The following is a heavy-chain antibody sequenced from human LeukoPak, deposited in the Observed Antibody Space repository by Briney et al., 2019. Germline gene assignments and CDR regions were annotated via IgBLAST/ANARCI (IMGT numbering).Heavy chain of an antibody. J-gene: IGHJ6*02. V-gene: IGHV4-34*01. D-gene: IGHD4-17*01. CDR1: GGSFSGYY. Sequence: SETLSLTCAVYGGSFSGYYWSWIRQPPGKGLEWIGEINHSGSTNYNPSLKSRVTISVDTSKNQFSLKLSSVTAADTAVYYCARLRVNYGFYYYGMDVWGQGTTVTVSS. CDR2: INHSGST. CDR3: ARLRVNYGFYYYGMDV.